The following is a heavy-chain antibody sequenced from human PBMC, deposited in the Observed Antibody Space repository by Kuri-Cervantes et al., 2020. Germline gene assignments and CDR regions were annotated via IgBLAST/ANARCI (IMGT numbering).Heavy chain of an antibody. CDR2: IYWDDDK. Sequence: SGPTLLKPTQTLTLTCTFSGFSLSTSGVGVGWIRQPPGKALEWLALIYWDDDKRYSPSLKSRLTITKDTSKNQVVLTMTNMDPVDTATYYCAHSVLRYFDWFVGDPAFDYWGQGTLVTVSS. J-gene: IGHJ4*02. D-gene: IGHD3-9*01. CDR3: AHSVLRYFDWFVGDPAFDY. V-gene: IGHV2-5*02. CDR1: GFSLSTSGVG.